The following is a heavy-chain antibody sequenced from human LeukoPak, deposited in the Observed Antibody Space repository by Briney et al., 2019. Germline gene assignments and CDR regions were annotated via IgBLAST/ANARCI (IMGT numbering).Heavy chain of an antibody. CDR2: INPNSGGT. D-gene: IGHD3-3*01. CDR1: GYTFTSYY. J-gene: IGHJ6*02. Sequence: ASVKVSCKASGYTFTSYYMHWVRQAPGQGLEWMGWINPNSGGTNYAQKFQGRVTMTRDTSISTAYMELSRLRSDDTAVYYCARWHTIFGVVINVDGMDVWGQGTTVTVSS. CDR3: ARWHTIFGVVINVDGMDV. V-gene: IGHV1-2*02.